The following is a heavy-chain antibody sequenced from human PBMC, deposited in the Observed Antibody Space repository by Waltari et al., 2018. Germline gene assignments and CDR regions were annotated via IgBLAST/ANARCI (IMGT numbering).Heavy chain of an antibody. J-gene: IGHJ6*02. CDR1: GGSFSGYY. V-gene: IGHV4-34*01. CDR2: INHSGST. CDR3: ARLSTGTTPHYYYYGMDV. D-gene: IGHD1-7*01. Sequence: QVQLQQWGAGLLKPSETLSLTCAVYGGSFSGYYWSWIRQPPGKGLEWIGEINHSGSTNYNPSLKSRVTISVDTSKNQFSLKLSSVTPEDTAVYYCARLSTGTTPHYYYYGMDVWGQGTTVTVSS.